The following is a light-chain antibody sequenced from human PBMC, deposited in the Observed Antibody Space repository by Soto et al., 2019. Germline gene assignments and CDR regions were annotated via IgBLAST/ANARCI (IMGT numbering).Light chain of an antibody. J-gene: IGKJ1*01. Sequence: IVMTQSPGTLSVSPGERATLTCRANQNIRSNLAWHQQKPGQAPKLLIYGASTRATGVPARFSGSGSGTEFTLTISSLQSEDFAVYYCQQYNNWPPWTFGQGTKVDIK. CDR3: QQYNNWPPWT. V-gene: IGKV3-15*01. CDR1: QNIRSN. CDR2: GAS.